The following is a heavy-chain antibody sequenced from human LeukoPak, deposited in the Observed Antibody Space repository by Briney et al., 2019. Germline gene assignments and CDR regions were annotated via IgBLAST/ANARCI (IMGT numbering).Heavy chain of an antibody. CDR2: ISYDGSNK. J-gene: IGHJ5*02. D-gene: IGHD3-16*01. V-gene: IGHV3-30*03. CDR1: GFTFSSYG. Sequence: GGSLRLSCAASGFTFSSYGMHWVRQAPGKGLEWVALISYDGSNKYYADSVKGRFTISRDNSKNTLFLQMNSLRAEDTAVYYCATRGGVGRNNWFDPWGQGTLVTVSS. CDR3: ATRGGVGRNNWFDP.